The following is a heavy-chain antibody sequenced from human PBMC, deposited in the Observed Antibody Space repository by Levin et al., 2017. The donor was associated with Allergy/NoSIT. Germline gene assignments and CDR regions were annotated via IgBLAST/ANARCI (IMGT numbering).Heavy chain of an antibody. V-gene: IGHV4-59*01. CDR2: IYYSGIT. CDR1: GGSISTYY. D-gene: IGHD6-19*01. CDR3: ARGGAVAGTVYWYIDL. J-gene: IGHJ2*01. Sequence: SETLSLTCTVSGGSISTYYWSWIRQPPGKGLEWIGYIYYSGITNYNPSLKSRVTISLDTSKNQFSLKLMSVTAADTAVYYCARGGAVAGTVYWYIDLWGRGTLVTVSS.